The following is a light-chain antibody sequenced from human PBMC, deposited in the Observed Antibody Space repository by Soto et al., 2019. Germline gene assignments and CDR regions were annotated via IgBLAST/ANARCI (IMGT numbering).Light chain of an antibody. Sequence: DIQMTQSPSSLSASVGDRVTITCRATQSVAKYVNWYQQKPGQAPNLLIYTSSNLQSGVPSRFTGSGFATDFTLTISSLQPEDFASYYCQQSYITPLTFGQGTKVEIK. CDR2: TSS. CDR1: QSVAKY. V-gene: IGKV1-39*01. CDR3: QQSYITPLT. J-gene: IGKJ1*01.